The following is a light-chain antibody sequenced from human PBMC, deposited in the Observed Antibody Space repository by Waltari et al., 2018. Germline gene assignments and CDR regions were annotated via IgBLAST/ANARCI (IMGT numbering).Light chain of an antibody. CDR3: HQRTNWA. CDR1: QSVSRS. V-gene: IGKV3-11*01. CDR2: DLS. Sequence: EIVLTQSPATLSLSPGERATLSCRASQSVSRSLAWYQQKPGQAPRLLIYDLSNRATGTPARFSGSGSGTDFTLTISSLEPEDFAVYYCHQRTNWAFGRGTKVEIK. J-gene: IGKJ4*01.